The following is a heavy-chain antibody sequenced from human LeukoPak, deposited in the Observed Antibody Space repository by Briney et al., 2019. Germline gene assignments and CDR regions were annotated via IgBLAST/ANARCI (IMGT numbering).Heavy chain of an antibody. J-gene: IGHJ6*02. V-gene: IGHV3-33*01. CDR3: ARDRFGVYCSGGSCYSLAHYGMDV. Sequence: SGGSLRLSCAASGFTFSSYGMHWVRQAPGKGLEWVAVIWYDGSNKYYADSVKGRFTISRDNSKNTLYLQMNSLRAEDTAVYYCARDRFGVYCSGGSCYSLAHYGMDVWGQGTTVTVSS. CDR2: IWYDGSNK. CDR1: GFTFSSYG. D-gene: IGHD2-15*01.